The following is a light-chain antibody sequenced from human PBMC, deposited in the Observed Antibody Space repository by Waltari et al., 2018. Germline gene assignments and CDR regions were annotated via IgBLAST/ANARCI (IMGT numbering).Light chain of an antibody. CDR1: QCISTY. J-gene: IGKJ2*01. V-gene: IGKV1-9*01. CDR3: QQLNTYPYT. Sequence: IQLTQFPSSLSASVGDRVTITCRASQCISTYLAWYHQKPGKAPRLLIYAASTLQCGVPSRFSGTGSGTDFALTISSLQPEDFATYYCQQLNTYPYTFGQGTKLEIK. CDR2: AAS.